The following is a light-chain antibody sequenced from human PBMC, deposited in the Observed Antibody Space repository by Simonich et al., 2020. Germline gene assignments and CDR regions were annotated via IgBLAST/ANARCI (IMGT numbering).Light chain of an antibody. V-gene: IGLV3-25*03. CDR3: QSADSRGTYVV. CDR2: KDS. CDR1: ALPKQY. Sequence: SYELTQPPSVSVSPGKTARITCSGDALPKQYAYWYQQKPGQAPVLMIYKDSERTSGIPERLSGSSSGTTVTLTISGVQAEDEADYYCQSADSRGTYVVFGGGTKLTVL. J-gene: IGLJ2*01.